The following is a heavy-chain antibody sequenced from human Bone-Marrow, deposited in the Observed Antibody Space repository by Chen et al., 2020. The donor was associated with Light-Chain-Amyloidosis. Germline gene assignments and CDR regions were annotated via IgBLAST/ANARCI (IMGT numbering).Heavy chain of an antibody. CDR2: IYASDSQV. Sequence: EVQLVQSGAEVKKPGASLKISCKASGYTFTRYWIAWFRQMPGKGLEWMGIIYASDSQVRYSPSFQGQGSMSVEKSSTTAYLQWSSLKASDSAMYFCARTSGDYYDSAGSPFDPWGQGSLVTVSS. CDR1: GYTFTRYW. J-gene: IGHJ5*02. D-gene: IGHD3-22*01. CDR3: ARTSGDYYDSAGSPFDP. V-gene: IGHV5-51*03.